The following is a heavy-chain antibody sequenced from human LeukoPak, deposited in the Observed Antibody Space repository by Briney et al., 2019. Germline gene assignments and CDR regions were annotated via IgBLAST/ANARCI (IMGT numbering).Heavy chain of an antibody. CDR3: AKSKPPVSGSAAFDI. D-gene: IGHD3-10*01. V-gene: IGHV3-9*01. Sequence: GGSLRLSCAASGFTFDDYAMHWVRQAPGKGLEWVSGISWNSGSIGYADSVKGRFTISRDNAKNSLYLQMNSLRAEDTALYYCAKSKPPVSGSAAFDIWGQGTMVTVSS. CDR2: ISWNSGSI. J-gene: IGHJ3*02. CDR1: GFTFDDYA.